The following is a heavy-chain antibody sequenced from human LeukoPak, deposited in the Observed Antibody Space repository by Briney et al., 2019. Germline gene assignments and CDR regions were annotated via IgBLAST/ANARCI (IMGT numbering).Heavy chain of an antibody. V-gene: IGHV3-49*04. CDR2: IRSKAYGGTT. Sequence: GGSLRLSCTASGFTFRDYAVTWVRQAPGKGLEWVGLIRSKAYGGTTEYAASVKGRFTISRDDSKSIAYLQMNSLKTEDTAVYCCNSLSVSSPIHYWGQGTLVTVSS. J-gene: IGHJ4*01. CDR1: GFTFRDYA. D-gene: IGHD2-21*01. CDR3: NSLSVSSPIHY.